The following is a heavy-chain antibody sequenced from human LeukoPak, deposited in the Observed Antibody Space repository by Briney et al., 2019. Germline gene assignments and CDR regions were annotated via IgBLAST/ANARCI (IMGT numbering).Heavy chain of an antibody. CDR2: IYYSGST. J-gene: IGHJ5*02. V-gene: IGHV4-59*11. CDR3: ARDTAYNWFDP. Sequence: SETPSLTCTVSGGSISSHYWSWIRQPPGKGLEWIGYIYYSGSTNYNPSLKSRVTISVDTSKNQFSLKLSSVTAADTAVYYCARDTAYNWFDPRGQGTLVTVSS. CDR1: GGSISSHY.